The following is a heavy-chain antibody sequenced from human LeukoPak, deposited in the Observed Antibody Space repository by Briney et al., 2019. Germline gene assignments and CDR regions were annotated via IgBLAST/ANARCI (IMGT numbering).Heavy chain of an antibody. CDR1: GFSFSSYA. CDR2: ISGSGGST. V-gene: IGHV3-23*01. J-gene: IGHJ6*03. D-gene: IGHD3-3*01. Sequence: GGSLRLSCAASGFSFSSYAMSWVRQAPGKGLEWVSAISGSGGSTYYADSVKGRFTISRDNSKNTLYLQMNSLRAEDTAVYYCAKSVFPYYYYYMDVWGKGTTVTVSS. CDR3: AKSVFPYYYYYMDV.